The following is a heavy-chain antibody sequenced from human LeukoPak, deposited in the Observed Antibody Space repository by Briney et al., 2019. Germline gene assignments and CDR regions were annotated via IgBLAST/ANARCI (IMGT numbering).Heavy chain of an antibody. D-gene: IGHD1-26*01. J-gene: IGHJ4*02. Sequence: GGSLRLSCAASGFTFSSYGMHWVRQAPGKGLEWVAVISYDGSNKYYADSVKGRFTISRDNSKNTLYLQMNSLRAEDTAVYYCARDQGKEGATYGYWGQGTLVTVSS. CDR1: GFTFSSYG. CDR3: ARDQGKEGATYGY. CDR2: ISYDGSNK. V-gene: IGHV3-30*03.